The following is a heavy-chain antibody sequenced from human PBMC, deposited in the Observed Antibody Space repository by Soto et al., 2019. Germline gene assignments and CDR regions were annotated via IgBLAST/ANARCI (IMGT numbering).Heavy chain of an antibody. CDR1: GFTFSNYA. Sequence: EVQLLESGGGLIQPGGSLRLSCAASGFTFSNYAMSWVRQAPGKGLEWVATINGDAGNTYYADSVKGRFSVSRDNSESRRLLQMSSLRAEDTAVYYCAKIPIMTTVTHYFDYWGQGTLVTVSS. J-gene: IGHJ4*02. D-gene: IGHD4-17*01. V-gene: IGHV3-23*01. CDR3: AKIPIMTTVTHYFDY. CDR2: INGDAGNT.